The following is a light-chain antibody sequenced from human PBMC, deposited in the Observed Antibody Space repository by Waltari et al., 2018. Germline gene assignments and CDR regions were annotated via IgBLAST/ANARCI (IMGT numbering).Light chain of an antibody. CDR3: GAWDSSLSGVV. CDR1: SSNIGNNY. V-gene: IGLV1-51*02. CDR2: EDT. J-gene: IGLJ2*01. Sequence: QSVLTQPPSLSAAPGQKVTISCSGSSSNIGNNYVSWYQQFPGTAPKLLIYEDTKRPSGNPDRFSGSKSGTSATLGITGLQTGDEADYYCGAWDSSLSGVVFGGGTKLTVL.